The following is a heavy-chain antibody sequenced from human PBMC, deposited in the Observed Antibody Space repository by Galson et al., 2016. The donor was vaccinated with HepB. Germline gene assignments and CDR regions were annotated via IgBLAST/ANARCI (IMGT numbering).Heavy chain of an antibody. V-gene: IGHV3-72*01. J-gene: IGHJ4*02. Sequence: SLRLSCAASGFTLSERYMDWVRRAPGKGLEWVARTKNRANGYTKEYAASVRGRFTISRDDSKNSLYLQMNSLKTEDTAVYYYVVWDTGAASWGQGTLVTVSS. CDR1: GFTLSERY. D-gene: IGHD1-26*01. CDR2: TKNRANGYTK. CDR3: VVWDTGAAS.